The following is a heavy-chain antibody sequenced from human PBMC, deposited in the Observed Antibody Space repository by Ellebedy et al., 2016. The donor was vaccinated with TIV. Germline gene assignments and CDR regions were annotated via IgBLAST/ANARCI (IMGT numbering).Heavy chain of an antibody. D-gene: IGHD6-19*01. CDR3: ARVIAVAGMDIEYFDY. CDR1: GFTVSSNY. Sequence: GESLKISXAASGFTVSSNYMSWVRQAPGKGLEWVSVIYSGGSTYYADSVKGRFTISSDNSKNTLYLQMNSLRAEDTAGYYSARVIAVAGMDIEYFDYWGQGTLVTVSS. J-gene: IGHJ4*02. V-gene: IGHV3-53*01. CDR2: IYSGGST.